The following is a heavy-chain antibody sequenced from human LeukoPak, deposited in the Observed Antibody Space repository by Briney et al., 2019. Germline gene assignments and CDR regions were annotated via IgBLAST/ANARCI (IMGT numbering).Heavy chain of an antibody. J-gene: IGHJ4*02. D-gene: IGHD6-13*01. CDR1: GFTFDDYA. V-gene: IGHV3-9*01. Sequence: GGSLRLSCAASGFTFDDYAMHWVRHAPGKGLEWVSGISWNSGSIDYADSVKGRFTISTDNSKNTLFLEMNSLRPEDTAVYYCARGEGYSSSLATDYWGQGTLVTVSS. CDR2: ISWNSGSI. CDR3: ARGEGYSSSLATDY.